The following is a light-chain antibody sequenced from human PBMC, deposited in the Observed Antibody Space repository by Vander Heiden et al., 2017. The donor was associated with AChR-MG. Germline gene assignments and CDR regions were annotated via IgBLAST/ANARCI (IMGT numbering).Light chain of an antibody. Sequence: NFVLTQPHSVSESPGKTVTISCTRSGGSIASNYVQWYQQRPGSAPTTVRFEDNHRPSGVPDRFSGSTDSSSNSESLIISGLKTEDEADDYCQYYDDTNHVVFGGGTKLTVL. CDR2: EDN. V-gene: IGLV6-57*03. J-gene: IGLJ2*01. CDR1: GGSIASNY. CDR3: QYYDDTNHVV.